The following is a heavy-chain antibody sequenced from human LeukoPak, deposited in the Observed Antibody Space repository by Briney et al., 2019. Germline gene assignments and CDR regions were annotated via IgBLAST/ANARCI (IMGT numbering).Heavy chain of an antibody. CDR3: ARDLGGIYFDY. CDR2: IHFSGST. Sequence: SETLSLTCTVSGGSISSYYWSWIRQPPGKGLEWIGSIHFSGSTNYNPSLRSRVTISVDTSKNQLSLKLSSVTAADTAVYYCARDLGGIYFDYWGQGTLVTVSS. J-gene: IGHJ4*02. V-gene: IGHV4-59*01. CDR1: GGSISSYY. D-gene: IGHD1-26*01.